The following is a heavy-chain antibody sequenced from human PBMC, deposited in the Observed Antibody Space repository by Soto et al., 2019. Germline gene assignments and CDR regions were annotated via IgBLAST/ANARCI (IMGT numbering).Heavy chain of an antibody. J-gene: IGHJ4*02. CDR3: ATLPHYGDPKAGF. CDR1: GGSIGSSNYY. Sequence: PSETLSLTCTVSGGSIGSSNYYWGWIRQPPGKGLEWIGSIHYSGSTNYNSSLKSRVTISVDTSRNQFSLKLTSVTAADTAVYYCATLPHYGDPKAGFWGQGTLVTVSS. D-gene: IGHD4-17*01. CDR2: IHYSGST. V-gene: IGHV4-39*01.